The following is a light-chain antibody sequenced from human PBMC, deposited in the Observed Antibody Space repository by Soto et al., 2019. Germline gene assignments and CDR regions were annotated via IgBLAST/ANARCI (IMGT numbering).Light chain of an antibody. V-gene: IGLV1-44*01. CDR2: SYD. J-gene: IGLJ1*01. CDR3: AAWDATLDGYV. CDR1: SSNLGDNT. Sequence: QSVLTQPPSASGTPGQRVTIFCSTSSSNLGDNTVNWYQHVPGTAPKLLIYSYDQRPSGVPDRFSGSRSGTSASLAISGLQSEDVADYYCAAWDATLDGYVFGTGTKLTVL.